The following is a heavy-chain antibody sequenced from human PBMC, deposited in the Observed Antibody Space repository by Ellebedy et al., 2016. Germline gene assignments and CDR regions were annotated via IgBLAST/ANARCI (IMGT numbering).Heavy chain of an antibody. V-gene: IGHV1-46*01. D-gene: IGHD6-6*01. Sequence: ASVKVSCKASGYNFTSYYMHWVRQAPGQGLEWMGIINPSGGSSSYAQKFQGRVTMTRDTSTSTAYMELGSLRSDDTAIYYCARESAYSRSSAWIYWGQGTLVTVSS. CDR3: ARESAYSRSSAWIY. CDR2: INPSGGSS. CDR1: GYNFTSYY. J-gene: IGHJ4*02.